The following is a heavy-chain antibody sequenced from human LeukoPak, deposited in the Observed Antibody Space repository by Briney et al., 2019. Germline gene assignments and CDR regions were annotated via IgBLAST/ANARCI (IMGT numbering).Heavy chain of an antibody. J-gene: IGHJ4*02. D-gene: IGHD2-2*01. CDR2: INSDGSIT. CDR3: ATLTAYCSSISCHDY. V-gene: IGHV3-74*01. Sequence: GGSLRLSCAASGFTFSTYWMHWVRQAPGEGLVWVSRINSDGSITNYADSVKGRFTISRDNSKNTLYLQMNSLRAEDTAVYYCATLTAYCSSISCHDYWGQGTLVTVSS. CDR1: GFTFSTYW.